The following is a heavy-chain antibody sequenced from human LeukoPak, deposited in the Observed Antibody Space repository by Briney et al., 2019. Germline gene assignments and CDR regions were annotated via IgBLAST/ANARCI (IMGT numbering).Heavy chain of an antibody. V-gene: IGHV4-28*03. CDR3: ARGVDPAAYDY. CDR1: GYSISSSNW. D-gene: IGHD2-2*01. Sequence: PSETLSLTCAVSGYSISSSNWWGWLRQPPGKGLEWIGYIYYGGSTYYNPSLKSRVTMSVDTSKNQVSLKLSSVTAADTAVYYCARGVDPAAYDYWGQGTLVTVSS. J-gene: IGHJ4*02. CDR2: IYYGGST.